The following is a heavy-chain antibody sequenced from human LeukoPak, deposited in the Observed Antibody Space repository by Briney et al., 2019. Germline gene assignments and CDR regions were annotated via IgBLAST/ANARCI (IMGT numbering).Heavy chain of an antibody. V-gene: IGHV3-33*01. CDR2: IGYDGSNK. Sequence: AGGSLRLSCAASGFTFSSYGMHWLRQAPGKGVEWVAVIGYDGSNKYYADSVKGRFTISRDNSKNTLYLQRNSLRAEDTAVYYCASEGIAAANAFDYWGQGTLVTVSS. D-gene: IGHD6-13*01. CDR1: GFTFSSYG. J-gene: IGHJ4*02. CDR3: ASEGIAAANAFDY.